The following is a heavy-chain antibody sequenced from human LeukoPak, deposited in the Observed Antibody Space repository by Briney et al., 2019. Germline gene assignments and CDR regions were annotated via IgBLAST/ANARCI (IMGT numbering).Heavy chain of an antibody. D-gene: IGHD5-18*01. J-gene: IGHJ5*02. V-gene: IGHV1-69*05. Sequence: GSSVKVPCKASGGTFSSYAISWVRQAPGQGLEWMGGIIPIFGTANYAQKFQGRVTITTDESTSTAYMELSSLRSEDTAVYYCARGGYSYGFGGWFDPWGQGTLVTVSS. CDR2: IIPIFGTA. CDR3: ARGGYSYGFGGWFDP. CDR1: GGTFSSYA.